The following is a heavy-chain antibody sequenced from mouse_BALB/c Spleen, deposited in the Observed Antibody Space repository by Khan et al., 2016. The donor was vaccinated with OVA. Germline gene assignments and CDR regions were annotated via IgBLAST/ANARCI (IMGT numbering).Heavy chain of an antibody. CDR3: AKGVWSYYYALDY. Sequence: QVQLKESGPGLVAPSQSLSITCTVSGFSLTDYGVSWIRQPPGKGLEWLGVIWGGGSTYYNSALKSRLSISKDNSKRQVFLKMSSLQTDDTAMYYCAKGVWSYYYALDYWGQGTSGTVSS. J-gene: IGHJ4*01. V-gene: IGHV2-6-5*01. CDR1: GFSLTDYG. CDR2: IWGGGST.